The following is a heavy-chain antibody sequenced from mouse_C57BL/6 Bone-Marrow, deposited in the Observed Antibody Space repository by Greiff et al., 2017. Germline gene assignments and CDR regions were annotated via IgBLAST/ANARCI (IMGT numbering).Heavy chain of an antibody. CDR3: ARAEDGYLFAY. V-gene: IGHV1-64*01. D-gene: IGHD2-3*01. Sequence: QVQLQQPGAELVKPGASVKLSCKASGYTFNSYWMHWVKQRPGQGLEWIGRIHPNSGSTNYNEKFKSKATLTVDKSSSTAYMQLSSLTSEDSAVYYCARAEDGYLFAYWGQGTLVTVSA. CDR1: GYTFNSYW. J-gene: IGHJ3*01. CDR2: IHPNSGST.